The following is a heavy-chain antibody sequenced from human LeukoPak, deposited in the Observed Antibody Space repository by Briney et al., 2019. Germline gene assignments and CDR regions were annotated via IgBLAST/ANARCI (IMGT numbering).Heavy chain of an antibody. CDR2: IYYSGST. CDR3: ARGMVVTATHDAFDI. V-gene: IGHV4-31*03. CDR1: GGSISSGGYY. J-gene: IGHJ3*02. D-gene: IGHD2-21*02. Sequence: PSQTLSLTCTVSGGSISSGGYYRSWIRQHPGKGLEWIGYIYYSGSTYYNPSLKSRVTISVDTSKNQFSLKLNSVTAADTAVYYCARGMVVTATHDAFDIWGQGTMVTVSP.